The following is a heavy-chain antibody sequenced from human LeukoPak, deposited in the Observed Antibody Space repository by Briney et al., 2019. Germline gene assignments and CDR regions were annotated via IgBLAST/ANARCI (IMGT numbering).Heavy chain of an antibody. Sequence: SETLSLTCGVSSEFFSGYYWGWIRQPPGKGLEWIGTIYYSGSTYYNPSLKSRVTISVDTSKNPFSLKLSSVTAADTAVYYCARGSSVATISIHYWGQGTLVTVSS. CDR1: SEFFSGYY. CDR2: IYYSGST. CDR3: ARGSSVATISIHY. V-gene: IGHV4-38-2*01. J-gene: IGHJ4*02. D-gene: IGHD5-12*01.